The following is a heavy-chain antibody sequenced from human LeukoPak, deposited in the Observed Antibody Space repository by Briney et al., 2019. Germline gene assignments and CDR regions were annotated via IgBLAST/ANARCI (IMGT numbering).Heavy chain of an antibody. D-gene: IGHD5-12*01. CDR1: GYTFTSYY. CDR3: AGEVDSGYEHNWFDP. Sequence: ASVKVSCKASGYTFTSYYMHWVRQAPGQGLEWMGIINPSGGSTSYAQKFQGRVTMTRVTSTSTVYMELSSLRSEDTAVYYCAGEVDSGYEHNWFDPWGQGTLVTVSS. V-gene: IGHV1-46*01. CDR2: INPSGGST. J-gene: IGHJ5*02.